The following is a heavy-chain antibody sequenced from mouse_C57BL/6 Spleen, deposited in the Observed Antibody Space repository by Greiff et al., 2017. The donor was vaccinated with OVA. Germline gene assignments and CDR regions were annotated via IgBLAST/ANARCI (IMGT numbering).Heavy chain of an antibody. V-gene: IGHV5-16*01. Sequence: EVKLMESEGGLVQPGSSMKLSCTASGFTFSDYYMAWVRQVPEKGLEWVANINYDGSSTYYLDSLKSRFIISRDNAKNILYLQMSSLKSEDTATYYCARIGSSRYYAMDYWGQGTSVTVSS. CDR1: GFTFSDYY. D-gene: IGHD1-1*01. J-gene: IGHJ4*01. CDR2: INYDGSST. CDR3: ARIGSSRYYAMDY.